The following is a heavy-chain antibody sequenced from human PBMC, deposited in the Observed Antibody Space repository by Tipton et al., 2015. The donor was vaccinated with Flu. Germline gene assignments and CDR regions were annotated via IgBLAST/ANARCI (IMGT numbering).Heavy chain of an antibody. CDR2: INQGGSEK. D-gene: IGHD2-2*01. CDR3: ARTRGGYCSSSSCYADYFDY. CDR1: GFTFSTYW. Sequence: SLRLSCAASGFTFSTYWMSWLRQAPGKGLEWVANINQGGSEKYYVDSVKGRFTISRDNAKNSLHLQMNSLRAEDTAVYYCARTRGGYCSSSSCYADYFDYWGQGTLVTVSS. J-gene: IGHJ4*02. V-gene: IGHV3-7*01.